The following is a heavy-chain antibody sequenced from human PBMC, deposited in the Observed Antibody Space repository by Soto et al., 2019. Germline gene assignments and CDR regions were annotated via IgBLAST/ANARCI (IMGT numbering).Heavy chain of an antibody. J-gene: IGHJ5*02. V-gene: IGHV3-15*07. CDR2: IKSKTDGGTT. CDR3: TADIPGCRVDCFSGYNWFGP. Sequence: EVQLVESGGGLVKPGGSLRLSCAASGFTFSNAWMNWVRQAPGKGLEWVGRIKSKTDGGTTDYAAPVKGRFTISRDDSENTLYLQMNSLKIEDTAVYYCTADIPGCRVDCFSGYNWFGPWGQGTLVTVSS. CDR1: GFTFSNAW. D-gene: IGHD2-21*02.